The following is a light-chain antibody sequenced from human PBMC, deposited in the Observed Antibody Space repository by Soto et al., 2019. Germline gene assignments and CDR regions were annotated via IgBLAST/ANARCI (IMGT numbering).Light chain of an antibody. V-gene: IGKV3-11*01. CDR3: HQRQSWPRI. CDR2: LTS. Sequence: EIVLTQSPATLSSFPGARVTLSCRASQAVNTRLAWYQHKPGQAPRLLIYLTSNRAAGIPARFSGSGSETDFTLTISDVEPEDFAVYYCHQRQSWPRIVGQGTKVDIK. CDR1: QAVNTR. J-gene: IGKJ1*01.